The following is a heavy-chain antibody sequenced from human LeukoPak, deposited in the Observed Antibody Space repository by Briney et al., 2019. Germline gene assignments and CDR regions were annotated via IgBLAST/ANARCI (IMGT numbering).Heavy chain of an antibody. CDR1: GFTFSNAW. J-gene: IGHJ4*02. CDR2: IKSKTDGGTT. V-gene: IGHV3-15*01. D-gene: IGHD3-22*01. Sequence: GGSLRLSCAASGFTFSNAWMSWVRQAPGKGLEWVGRIKSKTDGGTTDYAAPVKGRFTISRDDSKNTLYLQMNSLETEDTAVYYCTTDDYYDSSGYLHFDYWGQGTLVTVSS. CDR3: TTDDYYDSSGYLHFDY.